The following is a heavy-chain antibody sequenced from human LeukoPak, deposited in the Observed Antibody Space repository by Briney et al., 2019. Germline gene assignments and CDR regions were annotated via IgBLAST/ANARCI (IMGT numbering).Heavy chain of an antibody. CDR3: ARGGSGWYSDY. Sequence: GSLRLSCAASGFSFNESYMTWIRQAPGKGLEWIGEINHSGSTNYNPSLKSRVTISVDTSKNQFSLKLSSVTAADTAVYYCARGGSGWYSDYWGQGTLVTVSS. CDR2: INHSGST. J-gene: IGHJ4*02. D-gene: IGHD6-19*01. V-gene: IGHV4-34*01. CDR1: GFSFNESY.